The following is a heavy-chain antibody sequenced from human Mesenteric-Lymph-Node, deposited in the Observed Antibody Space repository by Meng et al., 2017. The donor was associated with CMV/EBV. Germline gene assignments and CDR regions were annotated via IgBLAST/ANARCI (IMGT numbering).Heavy chain of an antibody. Sequence: GGSLRLSCAASGFTFSSYWMSWVRQAPGKGLEWVANTKQDGSEKYYVDSVKGRFTISRDNAKNSLYLQMNSLRAEDTAVYYCARVSEPQTGPVLRFLEWFPDHPPNYYGMDVWGQGTTVTVSS. D-gene: IGHD3-3*01. CDR1: GFTFSSYW. J-gene: IGHJ6*02. V-gene: IGHV3-7*01. CDR2: TKQDGSEK. CDR3: ARVSEPQTGPVLRFLEWFPDHPPNYYGMDV.